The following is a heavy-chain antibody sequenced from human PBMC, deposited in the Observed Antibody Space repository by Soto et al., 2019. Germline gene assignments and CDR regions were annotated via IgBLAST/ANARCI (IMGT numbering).Heavy chain of an antibody. Sequence: SETLSLTCAVYGGSFSGYYWSWIRQPPGKGLEWIGEINHSGSTNYNPSLKSRVTISVDTSKNQFSLKLSSVTAADTAVYYCARGSNYDILTGYSSLMPTEFDYWGQGTLVTVSS. J-gene: IGHJ4*02. D-gene: IGHD3-9*01. V-gene: IGHV4-34*01. CDR2: INHSGST. CDR3: ARGSNYDILTGYSSLMPTEFDY. CDR1: GGSFSGYY.